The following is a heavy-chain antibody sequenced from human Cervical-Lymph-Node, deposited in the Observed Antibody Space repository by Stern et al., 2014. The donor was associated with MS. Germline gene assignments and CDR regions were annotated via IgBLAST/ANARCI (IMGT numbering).Heavy chain of an antibody. J-gene: IGHJ4*02. CDR1: GDSISSYTHY. CDR3: AKHACTGAACPFDL. CDR2: VYYSGAT. D-gene: IGHD2-8*02. V-gene: IGHV4-39*01. Sequence: VQLVESGPGLVKPSETLSLTCAVSGDSISSYTHYWAWIRQPPGKGLEWIGSVYYSGATSYNPSLKSPVTISVDTSKNHSSLGLNSVTAADTAVYYCAKHACTGAACPFDLWGQGTLVTVSS.